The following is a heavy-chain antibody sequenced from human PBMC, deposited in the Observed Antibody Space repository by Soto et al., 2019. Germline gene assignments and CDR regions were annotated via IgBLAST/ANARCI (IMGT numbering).Heavy chain of an antibody. CDR1: GYTFTRYG. CDR2: ISGYSGNT. V-gene: IGHV1-18*01. J-gene: IGHJ4*02. CDR3: ARGGVLLWFGEPLDY. D-gene: IGHD3-10*01. Sequence: QVQLVQSGAEVKKPGASVKVSCKASGYTFTRYGFTWVRQAPGQGLEWMGWISGYSGNTNYAQNLRGRVTMTTDTSTSTAYMELRSLRSDDTPVYYCARGGVLLWFGEPLDYWGQGTLVTVSS.